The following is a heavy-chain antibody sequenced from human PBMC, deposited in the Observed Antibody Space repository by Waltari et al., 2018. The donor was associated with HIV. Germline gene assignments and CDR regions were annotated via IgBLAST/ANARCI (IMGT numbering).Heavy chain of an antibody. J-gene: IGHJ4*02. Sequence: QVQLVQSGAEVKRPGASVKVSCKTSGYTFTGYAMHWVRQAPGQSLEWMGWINGGHGDTRYSQRFQGRLSITRDTAANTAYMDLSSLRSEDTAVYYCARDYCSDTNCFDSFDYWGQGTLVTVSS. CDR2: INGGHGDT. V-gene: IGHV1-3*01. CDR3: ARDYCSDTNCFDSFDY. CDR1: GYTFTGYA. D-gene: IGHD2-2*01.